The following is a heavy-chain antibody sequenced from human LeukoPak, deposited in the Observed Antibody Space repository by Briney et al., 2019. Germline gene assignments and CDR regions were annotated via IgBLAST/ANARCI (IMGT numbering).Heavy chain of an antibody. V-gene: IGHV3-7*04. D-gene: IGHD1-1*01. Sequence: GGSLRLSCAASGFTFSGYWMSWVRQAPGKGLEWVANIKQDGSEKYYVDSVKGRFTISRDNAKNSLYLQMNSLRAEDTAVYYCARGGIWSYYYYYGMDVWGQGTTVTVSS. J-gene: IGHJ6*02. CDR3: ARGGIWSYYYYYGMDV. CDR1: GFTFSGYW. CDR2: IKQDGSEK.